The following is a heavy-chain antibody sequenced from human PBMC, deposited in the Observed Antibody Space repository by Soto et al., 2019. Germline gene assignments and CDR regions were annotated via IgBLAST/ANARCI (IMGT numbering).Heavy chain of an antibody. CDR3: ARAALGGSSRPFDY. J-gene: IGHJ4*02. D-gene: IGHD6-13*01. CDR2: IYHSGST. Sequence: PSETLSLTCAVSGGSISSSNWWSWVRQPPGKGLEWIGEIYHSGSTNYNPSLKSRVTISVDKSKNQFSLKLNSVTAADTAVYYGARAALGGSSRPFDYWGQGPLVTSPQ. CDR1: GGSISSSNW. V-gene: IGHV4-4*02.